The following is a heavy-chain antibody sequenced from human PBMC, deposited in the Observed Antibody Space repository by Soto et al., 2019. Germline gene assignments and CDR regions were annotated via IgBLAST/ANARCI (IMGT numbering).Heavy chain of an antibody. CDR1: GFTFSSYG. J-gene: IGHJ5*02. CDR3: AKGGRYFAWLPPWFDP. CDR2: ISYDGSNK. D-gene: IGHD3-9*01. Sequence: QVQLVESGGGVVQPGRSLRLSCAASGFTFSSYGMHWVRQAPGKGLEWVAVISYDGSNKYYADSVKGRFTISRDNSKNTLYLQMNSLRAEDKAVYYCAKGGRYFAWLPPWFDPWGQGTLVTVSS. V-gene: IGHV3-30*18.